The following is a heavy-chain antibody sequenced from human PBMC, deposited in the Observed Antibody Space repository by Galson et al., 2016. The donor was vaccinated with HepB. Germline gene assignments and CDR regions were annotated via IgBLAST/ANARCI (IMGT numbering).Heavy chain of an antibody. CDR2: LSYDGNKK. D-gene: IGHD6-19*01. V-gene: IGHV3-33*06. CDR1: GFNLNYYA. CDR3: AKSLGVQGPVAGIGYYFDS. J-gene: IGHJ4*02. Sequence: SLRLSCAASGFNLNYYAMHWVRQAPGKGLEWVAMLSYDGNKKDYAASVKGRFAISRDNSENTLSLQMSSLRGEDMAVYYCAKSLGVQGPVAGIGYYFDSWGQGTLVTVSS.